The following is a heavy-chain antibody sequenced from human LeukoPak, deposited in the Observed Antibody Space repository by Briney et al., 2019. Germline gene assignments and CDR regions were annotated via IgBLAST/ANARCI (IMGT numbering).Heavy chain of an antibody. CDR1: GFTFSSYS. Sequence: GGSLRLSCAASGFTFSSYSMNWVRQAPGKGLEWVSSISSSRSYIYYAASVKGRFTISRDNAKNSLYLQMNSLRAEDTAVYYCARDVDYWGQGTLVTVSS. V-gene: IGHV3-21*01. CDR3: ARDVDY. CDR2: ISSSRSYI. J-gene: IGHJ4*02.